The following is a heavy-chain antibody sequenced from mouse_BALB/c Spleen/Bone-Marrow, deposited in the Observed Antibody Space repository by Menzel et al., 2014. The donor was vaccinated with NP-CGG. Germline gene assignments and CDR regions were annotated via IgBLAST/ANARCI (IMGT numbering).Heavy chain of an antibody. CDR1: GYTFTSYW. CDR3: ARAGGYDGFAY. V-gene: IGHV1S81*02. CDR2: INPSNGRA. Sequence: VQXQQSGAELVKPGASVKLSCKASGYTFTSYWMHWVKQRPGQGLEWIGEINPSNGRADYNEKFRSKATLTVDRSSSTAYMQLSSLTSEDSAVYYCARAGGYDGFAYWXQXXXVTXSA. D-gene: IGHD2-2*01. J-gene: IGHJ3*01.